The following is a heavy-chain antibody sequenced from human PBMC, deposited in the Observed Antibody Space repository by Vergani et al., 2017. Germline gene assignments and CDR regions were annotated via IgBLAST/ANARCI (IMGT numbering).Heavy chain of an antibody. J-gene: IGHJ5*01. V-gene: IGHV3-30*02. CDR2: IGKDGINT. D-gene: IGHD2-8*01. Sequence: QVQLVESAGGVVQPGGSLRLSCAASGFTFITFGMHWIRQAPGKGLEWLAYIGKDGINTRYRDAVHGRLTVSRDNSKEILYLQMGSLRPEDLAVYYCARAGNGWYDSWGKGTLVTVSS. CDR1: GFTFITFG. CDR3: ARAGNGWYDS.